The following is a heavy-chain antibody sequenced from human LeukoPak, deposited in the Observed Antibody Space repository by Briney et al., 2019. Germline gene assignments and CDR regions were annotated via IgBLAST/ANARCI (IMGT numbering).Heavy chain of an antibody. V-gene: IGHV3-7*01. Sequence: PGGSLRLSCAASGFTFSRYWMSWVRQAPGKGLEWVANIDQDGGDKYYVDSVKGRFTISRDNTKNSLYLQMNSLRAEDTAVYYCASNDYWSGSYDYWNQGTLVTVSA. CDR3: ASNDYWSGSYDY. CDR1: GFTFSRYW. D-gene: IGHD3-3*01. J-gene: IGHJ4*02. CDR2: IDQDGGDK.